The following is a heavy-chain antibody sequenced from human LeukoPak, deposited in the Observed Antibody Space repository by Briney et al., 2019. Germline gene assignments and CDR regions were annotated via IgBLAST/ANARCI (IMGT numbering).Heavy chain of an antibody. CDR3: ARDPAWFGELLRGVLDP. Sequence: ASVKVACKASGYTFTSYGISWVRQAPGQGLEWMGWISAYNGNTNYAQKLQGRVTMTTDTSTSTAYMELRSLRSDDTAVYYCARDPAWFGELLRGVLDPWGQGTLVTVSS. V-gene: IGHV1-18*01. D-gene: IGHD3-10*01. CDR1: GYTFTSYG. CDR2: ISAYNGNT. J-gene: IGHJ5*02.